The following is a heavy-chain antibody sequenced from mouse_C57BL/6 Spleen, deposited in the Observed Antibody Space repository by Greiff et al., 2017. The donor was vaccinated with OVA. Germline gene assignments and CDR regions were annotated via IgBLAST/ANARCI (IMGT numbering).Heavy chain of an antibody. CDR2: IHPNSGST. V-gene: IGHV1-64*01. CDR1: GYTFTSYW. J-gene: IGHJ2*01. Sequence: QVQLQQPGAELVKPGASVKLSCKASGYTFTSYWMHWVKQRPGQGLEWIGMIHPNSGSTNYNEKFKSKATLTVDKSSSTAYMQHSSLTSEESAVYYCAREITTVVPYYFDYWGQGTTLTVSS. CDR3: AREITTVVPYYFDY. D-gene: IGHD1-1*01.